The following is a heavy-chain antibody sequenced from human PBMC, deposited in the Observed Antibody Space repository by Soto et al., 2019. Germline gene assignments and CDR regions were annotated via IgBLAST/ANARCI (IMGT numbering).Heavy chain of an antibody. CDR2: ISGSGGST. V-gene: IGHV3-23*01. CDR3: ARDYSKRLYYYYGMDV. CDR1: GFTFSSYA. Sequence: PGGSLRLSCAASGFTFSSYAMSWVRQAPGKGLEWVSAISGSGGSTYYADSVKGRFTISRDNSKNTLYLQMNSLRAEDTAVYYCARDYSKRLYYYYGMDVWGQGTTVTVSS. J-gene: IGHJ6*02. D-gene: IGHD4-4*01.